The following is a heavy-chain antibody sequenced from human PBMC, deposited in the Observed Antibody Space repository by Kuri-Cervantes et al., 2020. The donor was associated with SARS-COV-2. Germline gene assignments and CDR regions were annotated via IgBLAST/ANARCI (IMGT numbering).Heavy chain of an antibody. V-gene: IGHV3-74*01. CDR1: GFTFDDYA. J-gene: IGHJ4*02. CDR2: INSDGSST. D-gene: IGHD3-3*01. CDR3: ARDRPLRFLEWTRNFDY. Sequence: GGSLRLSCAASGFTFDDYAMHWVRQAPGKGLVWVSRINSDGSSTSYADSVKGRFTISRDNAKNTLYLQMNSLRAEDTAVYYCARDRPLRFLEWTRNFDYWGQGTLVTVSS.